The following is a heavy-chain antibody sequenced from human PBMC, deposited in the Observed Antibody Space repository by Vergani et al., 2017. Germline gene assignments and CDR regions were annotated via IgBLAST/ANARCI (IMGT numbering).Heavy chain of an antibody. Sequence: EVQLVESGGGLVQPGRSLRLSCAASGFTFDDYAMHWVRQAPGKGLEWVSGISWNSGSIGSADSVKGRFTISRDNAKNSLYLQMNSLRAEDTALYYCARAARGGHFDYWGQGTLVTVSS. CDR2: ISWNSGSI. D-gene: IGHD6-6*01. CDR3: ARAARGGHFDY. J-gene: IGHJ4*02. V-gene: IGHV3-9*01. CDR1: GFTFDDYA.